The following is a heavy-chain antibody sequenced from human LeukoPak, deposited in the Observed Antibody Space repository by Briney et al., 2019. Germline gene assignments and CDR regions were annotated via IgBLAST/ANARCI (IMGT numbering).Heavy chain of an antibody. CDR1: GYSISSGYY. V-gene: IGHV4-38-2*02. CDR2: IYHSGST. CDR3: ARDWKYDFWSGYYTVGFDY. Sequence: SETLSLTCTVSGYSISSGYYWGWIRQPPGKGLEWIGSIYHSGSTYYNPSLKSRVTISVDTSKNQFSLKLSSVTAADTAVYYCARDWKYDFWSGYYTVGFDYWGQGTLVTVSS. J-gene: IGHJ4*02. D-gene: IGHD3-3*01.